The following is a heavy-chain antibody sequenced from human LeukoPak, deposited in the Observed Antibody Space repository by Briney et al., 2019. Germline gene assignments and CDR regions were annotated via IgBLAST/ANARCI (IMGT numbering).Heavy chain of an antibody. Sequence: GGSLRLSCAASGFTFSSYDMRWVRQAPGKGLEYVSSISGNGGTTYYANSVKGRFTISRDNSKNTLYLQMGSLRAEDMAVYYCARDGARYSGSYYNDYWGQGTLVTVSS. D-gene: IGHD1-26*01. CDR2: ISGNGGTT. V-gene: IGHV3-64*01. CDR3: ARDGARYSGSYYNDY. CDR1: GFTFSSYD. J-gene: IGHJ4*02.